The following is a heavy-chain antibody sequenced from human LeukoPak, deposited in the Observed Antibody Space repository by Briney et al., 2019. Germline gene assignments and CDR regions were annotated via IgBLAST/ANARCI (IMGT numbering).Heavy chain of an antibody. Sequence: SETLSLTCTVSGGSISSYYWSWIRQPPGKGLEWIGYIYYSGSTNYNPSLKSRVTISVDTSKNQFSLKLSSVTAADTAVYYCARRLKAVAGSGGAFDIWGQGTMVTVFS. CDR2: IYYSGST. J-gene: IGHJ3*02. CDR1: GGSISSYY. V-gene: IGHV4-59*08. CDR3: ARRLKAVAGSGGAFDI. D-gene: IGHD6-19*01.